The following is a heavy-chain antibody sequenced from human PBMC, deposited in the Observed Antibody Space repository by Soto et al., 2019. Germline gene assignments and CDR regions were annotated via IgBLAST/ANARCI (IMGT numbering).Heavy chain of an antibody. J-gene: IGHJ6*02. CDR2: ISAYNGNT. D-gene: IGHD1-7*01. V-gene: IGHV1-18*04. CDR1: GYTFTSYG. Sequence: GASVKVSCKASGYTFTSYGISWVRQAPGQGLEWMGWISAYNGNTNYAQKLQGRVTMTTDTSTSTAYMELRSLRSDDTAVYYCARDQGMYNWNYGPYYYYGMDVWGQGTTVTVSS. CDR3: ARDQGMYNWNYGPYYYYGMDV.